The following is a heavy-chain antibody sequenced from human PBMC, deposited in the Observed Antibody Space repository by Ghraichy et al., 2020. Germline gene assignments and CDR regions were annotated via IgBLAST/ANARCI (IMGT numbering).Heavy chain of an antibody. V-gene: IGHV1-69*13. Sequence: SVKVSCKASGGTFSNNGINWVRQAAGQGLEWMGGMIPAFGRVYPAQNFQGRVTISADASTNTAYLEVSSLRSDDTAIYYCARGQYISYMEVWGQGTTVTVSS. CDR2: MIPAFGRV. J-gene: IGHJ6*03. CDR1: GGTFSNNG. D-gene: IGHD3-9*01. CDR3: ARGQYISYMEV.